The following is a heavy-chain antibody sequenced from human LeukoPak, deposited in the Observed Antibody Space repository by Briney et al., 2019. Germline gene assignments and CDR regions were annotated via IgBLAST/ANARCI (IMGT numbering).Heavy chain of an antibody. V-gene: IGHV1-2*02. CDR3: ARAHYLRLYFFDY. Sequence: GASVKVSCKASGYTITDYYIHWARQAPGQGLEWMGWINPNSGGTNYAQKFEGRVTMTTDTSINTGYVELSSLTSDDTAVYFCARAHYLRLYFFDYWGQGTLVTVSS. CDR2: INPNSGGT. D-gene: IGHD3-10*01. J-gene: IGHJ4*02. CDR1: GYTITDYY.